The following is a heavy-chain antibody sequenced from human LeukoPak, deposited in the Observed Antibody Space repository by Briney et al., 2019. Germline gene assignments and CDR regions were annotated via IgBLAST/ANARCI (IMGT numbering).Heavy chain of an antibody. CDR2: INNDGSSI. Sequence: GGSLRLSCASSGFTFSFYWMHWVRQAPGKGLVWVSRINNDGSSISYAGSVKGRFTISRDNAKNTLYLQMNNLRAEDTAVYYCASSLSMAKCDYWGQGTLVTVSS. CDR1: GFTFSFYW. D-gene: IGHD3-10*01. V-gene: IGHV3-74*01. CDR3: ASSLSMAKCDY. J-gene: IGHJ4*02.